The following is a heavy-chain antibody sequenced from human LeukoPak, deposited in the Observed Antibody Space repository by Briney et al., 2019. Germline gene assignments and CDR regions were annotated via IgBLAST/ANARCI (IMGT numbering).Heavy chain of an antibody. V-gene: IGHV3-7*01. J-gene: IGHJ4*02. CDR2: IKPDGSEK. Sequence: GGSLRLSCEVSGFTFRNYWMTWVRQAPGGGLEWVANIKPDGSEKNYVDSVKGRFTISRDDAKNSLFLQMNSLRPEDTAVYFCARNDVAAAGDYWGQGTLVTVSS. D-gene: IGHD6-13*01. CDR1: GFTFRNYW. CDR3: ARNDVAAAGDY.